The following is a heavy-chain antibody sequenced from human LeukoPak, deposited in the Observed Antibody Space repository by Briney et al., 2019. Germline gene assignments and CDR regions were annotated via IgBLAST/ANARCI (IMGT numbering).Heavy chain of an antibody. CDR1: GFTFSSYD. V-gene: IGHV3-30*18. CDR2: ISYDGNNK. CDR3: AKDAVYGSGSPPKYYYYYGMDV. J-gene: IGHJ6*02. D-gene: IGHD3-10*01. Sequence: EGSLRLSCAASGFTFSSYDMHWVRQAPGKGLEWVAVISYDGNNKYYADSVKGRFTISRDNSKNTLYLQMNSLRAEDTAVYYCAKDAVYGSGSPPKYYYYYGMDVWGRGTTVTVSS.